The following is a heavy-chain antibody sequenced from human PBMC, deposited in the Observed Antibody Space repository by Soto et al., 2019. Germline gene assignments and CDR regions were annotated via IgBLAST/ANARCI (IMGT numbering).Heavy chain of an antibody. CDR3: ARDRVGGFDYGMDV. CDR1: GGSISSGGYY. D-gene: IGHD3-16*01. V-gene: IGHV4-31*03. CDR2: LYYSGST. J-gene: IGHJ6*02. Sequence: QVQLQESGPGLVKPSQTLSLTCTVSGGSISSGGYYWSWIRQHPGKGLEWIGYLYYSGSTYYNPFLKRRVTLSVGTSKNQVSLKLSSVTAADTAVYYWARDRVGGFDYGMDVWGPGTTVTVSS.